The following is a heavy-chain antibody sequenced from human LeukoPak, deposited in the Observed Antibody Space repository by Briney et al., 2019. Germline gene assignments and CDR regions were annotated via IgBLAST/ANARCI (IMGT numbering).Heavy chain of an antibody. D-gene: IGHD1-1*01. CDR2: IYHSGST. Sequence: PSETLSLTCTVSGYSISSGYYWGWIRQPPGKGLEWIGSIYHSGSTYYNPSLKSRVTISVDTSKNQFSLKLSSVTAADTAVYYCASPYIQTTWGQGTLVTVSS. CDR1: GYSISSGYY. J-gene: IGHJ4*02. CDR3: ASPYIQTT. V-gene: IGHV4-38-2*02.